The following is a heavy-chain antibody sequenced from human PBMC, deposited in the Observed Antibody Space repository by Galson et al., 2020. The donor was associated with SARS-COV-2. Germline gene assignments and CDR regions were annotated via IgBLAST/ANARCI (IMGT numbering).Heavy chain of an antibody. J-gene: IGHJ6*02. CDR3: ARGVTMVRGVIIPYYYGMDV. V-gene: IGHV6-1*01. D-gene: IGHD3-10*01. Sequence: SQTLSLTCAISGDSVSSNSAAWNWIRQSPSRGLEWLGRTYYRSKWYNDYAVSVKSRITINPDTSKNQFSLQLNSVTPEDTAVYYCARGVTMVRGVIIPYYYGMDVWGQGTTVTVSS. CDR1: GDSVSSNSAA. CDR2: TYYRSKWYN.